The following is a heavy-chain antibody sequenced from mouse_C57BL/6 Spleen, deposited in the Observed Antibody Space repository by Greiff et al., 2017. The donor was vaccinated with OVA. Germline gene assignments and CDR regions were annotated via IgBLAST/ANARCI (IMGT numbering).Heavy chain of an antibody. CDR2: IYPSDSET. J-gene: IGHJ1*03. CDR3: ARWAYYYGSNWYCDV. D-gene: IGHD1-1*01. V-gene: IGHV1-61*01. CDR1: GYTFTSYW. Sequence: QVQLKQPGAELVRPGSSVKLSCKASGYTFTSYWMDWVKQRPGQGLEWIGNIYPSDSETHYNQKFKDKATLTVDKSSSTAYMQLSSLTSEDSAVYYCARWAYYYGSNWYCDVWGTGTTVTVSS.